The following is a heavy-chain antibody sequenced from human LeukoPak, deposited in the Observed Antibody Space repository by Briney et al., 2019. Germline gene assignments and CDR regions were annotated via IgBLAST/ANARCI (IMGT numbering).Heavy chain of an antibody. V-gene: IGHV3-30*18. CDR2: ISYDGSNK. Sequence: PGGSLRLSCAASGFTFSSYGMHWVRQAPGKGLEWVAVISYDGSNKYYADSVKGRFTISRDNSKNTLYLQMNSLRAEDTAVYYCAKEEYYYDSSGYDPFGYYYGMDVWGQGTTVTVSS. J-gene: IGHJ6*02. CDR3: AKEEYYYDSSGYDPFGYYYGMDV. D-gene: IGHD3-22*01. CDR1: GFTFSSYG.